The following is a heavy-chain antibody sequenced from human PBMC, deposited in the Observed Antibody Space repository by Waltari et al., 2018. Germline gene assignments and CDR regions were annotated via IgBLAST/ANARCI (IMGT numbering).Heavy chain of an antibody. CDR3: AKENNDLLCDS. CDR1: GFYFSRYG. Sequence: QVQLEESGGGVVQPGRSRRLSCAASGFYFSRYGMHWVRQAPGKGLEWVAVIGHDGSLKYYADSVRGRFTISRDNSKNTLFLEMNSLRGEDTAVYYCAKENNDLLCDSWGQGTQVTVSS. CDR2: IGHDGSLK. V-gene: IGHV3-30*18. D-gene: IGHD2-15*01. J-gene: IGHJ5*01.